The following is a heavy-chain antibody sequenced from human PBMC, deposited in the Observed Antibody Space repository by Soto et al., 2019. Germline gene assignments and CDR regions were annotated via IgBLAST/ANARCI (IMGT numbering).Heavy chain of an antibody. Sequence: SVKVSCKTSGGTFSSYAISWVRQAPGQGLEWMGGIVPIVDTSTYAQKFQGRVTITADESTSTVYMELSSLRSDDTAVYYCVRVVAIPGYPDXSGQGTLVTVSS. CDR2: IVPIVDTS. V-gene: IGHV1-69*13. D-gene: IGHD5-12*01. CDR3: VRVVAIPGYPDX. J-gene: IGHJ4*02. CDR1: GGTFSSYA.